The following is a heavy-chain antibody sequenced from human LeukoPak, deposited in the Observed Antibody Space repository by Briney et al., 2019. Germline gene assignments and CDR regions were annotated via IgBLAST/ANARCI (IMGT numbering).Heavy chain of an antibody. CDR2: MKFNSGAS. D-gene: IGHD2-2*01. CDR3: ARDYLRSTLDWFDP. V-gene: IGHV1-2*02. CDR1: GYTFTGYL. J-gene: IGHJ5*02. Sequence: ASVKVSCKASGYTFTGYLIHWVRQAPGQGPEGIGWMKFNSGASNSAQKLQGRVTFTRDTSISTAYIELSRLRADDTAVYYCARDYLRSTLDWFDPWGQGTLVTVSS.